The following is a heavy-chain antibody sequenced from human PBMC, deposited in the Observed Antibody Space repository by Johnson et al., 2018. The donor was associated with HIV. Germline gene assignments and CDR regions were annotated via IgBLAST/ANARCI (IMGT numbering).Heavy chain of an antibody. J-gene: IGHJ3*02. CDR3: ANNLQQLATKDAFDI. CDR2: VNPNGGNT. CDR1: QFTFSRYD. Sequence: VQLVESGGGSAKPAGSPRLSCAASQFTFSRYDMNCVRQAPGIGLDLVGQVNPNGGNTYLKDSGKDRFNASRGNAKNTLHLQMNSLKSEDTAVYYCANNLQQLATKDAFDIWGQGTMVTVSS. D-gene: IGHD6-13*01. V-gene: IGHV3-25*03.